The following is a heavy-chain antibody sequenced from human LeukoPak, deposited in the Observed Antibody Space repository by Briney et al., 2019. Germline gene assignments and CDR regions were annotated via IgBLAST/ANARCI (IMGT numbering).Heavy chain of an antibody. CDR2: INSDGSST. Sequence: GGSLRLSFAASGFTFSSYWKHWVRQAPGKGLVWVSRINSDGSSTSYADSVKGRFTISRDNAKNTLYLQMNSLRAEDTAVYYCAPDTVTTYYYYNGMDVWGQGATVTVSS. CDR1: GFTFSSYW. J-gene: IGHJ6*02. V-gene: IGHV3-74*01. CDR3: APDTVTTYYYYNGMDV. D-gene: IGHD4-17*01.